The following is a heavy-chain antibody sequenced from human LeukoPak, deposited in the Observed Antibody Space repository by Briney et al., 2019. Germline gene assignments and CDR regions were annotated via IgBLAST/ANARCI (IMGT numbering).Heavy chain of an antibody. CDR3: ARGRGDYDFWSGYYSKRYYYYYYYMDV. D-gene: IGHD3-3*01. CDR1: GGSISSSSYY. Sequence: SETLSLTCTVSGGSISSSSYYWGWIRQPPGKGLEWIGSIYYSGSTNYNPSLKSRVTISVDTSKNQFSLKLSSVTAADTAVYYCARGRGDYDFWSGYYSKRYYYYYYYMDVWGKGTTVTVSS. CDR2: IYYSGST. V-gene: IGHV4-39*07. J-gene: IGHJ6*03.